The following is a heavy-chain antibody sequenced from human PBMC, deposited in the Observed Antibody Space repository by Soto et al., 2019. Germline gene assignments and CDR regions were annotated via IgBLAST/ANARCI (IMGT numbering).Heavy chain of an antibody. V-gene: IGHV4-34*01. CDR2: INHSGKT. CDR1: GGSFSDYY. CDR3: ARSGHLFDY. D-gene: IGHD3-10*01. J-gene: IGHJ4*02. Sequence: SETLSLTCAVYGGSFSDYYWSWIRQPPGKGLEWIGEINHSGKTNYSPSLKSRVTISVDTSKNQISLKLSSVTAADTAVYYCARSGHLFDYWGQGSSVTVSS.